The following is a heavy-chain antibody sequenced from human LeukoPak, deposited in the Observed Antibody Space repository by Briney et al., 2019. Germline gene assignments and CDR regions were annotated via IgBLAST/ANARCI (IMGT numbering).Heavy chain of an antibody. D-gene: IGHD1-26*01. Sequence: PSETLSLTCTVSGYSISSGYYWGWIRQPPGKGLEWIGSIYHSGSTYYNPSLKSRVTISVDTSKNQFSLKLSSVTAADTAVYYCARLEIVGAFFDYWGQGTLVTVSS. V-gene: IGHV4-38-2*02. CDR3: ARLEIVGAFFDY. J-gene: IGHJ4*02. CDR1: GYSISSGYY. CDR2: IYHSGST.